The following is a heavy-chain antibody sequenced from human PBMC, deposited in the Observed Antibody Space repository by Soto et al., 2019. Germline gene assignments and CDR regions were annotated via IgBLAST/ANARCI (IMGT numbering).Heavy chain of an antibody. CDR1: GFTFSTYG. Sequence: GGSLRLSCAASGFTFSTYGMHWVRQAPGKGLEWVAVISYDGSNKYFADSVKGRFTISRDNSKNTLYLQMNSLRVEDTAVYYCAKCTLGTYYYMDVWGKGTTVTVSS. J-gene: IGHJ6*03. CDR3: AKCTLGTYYYMDV. CDR2: ISYDGSNK. V-gene: IGHV3-30*18. D-gene: IGHD1-1*01.